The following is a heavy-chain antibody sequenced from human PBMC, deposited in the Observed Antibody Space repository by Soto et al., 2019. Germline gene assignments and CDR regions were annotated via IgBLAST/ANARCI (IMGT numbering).Heavy chain of an antibody. J-gene: IGHJ3*02. CDR3: AKDLSLCLLNGVCWQDAFDI. CDR1: GFTFSSYA. D-gene: IGHD2-8*01. V-gene: IGHV3-23*01. CDR2: ISGSGGST. Sequence: GGSLRLSCAASGFTFSSYAMSWVRQAPGKGLEWVSAISGSGGSTYYADSVKGRFTISRDNSKNTLYLQMNSLRAEDTAVYYCAKDLSLCLLNGVCWQDAFDIWGQGTMVTVSS.